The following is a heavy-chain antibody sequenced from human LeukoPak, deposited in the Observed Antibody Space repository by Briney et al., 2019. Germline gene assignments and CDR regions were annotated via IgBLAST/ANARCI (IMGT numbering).Heavy chain of an antibody. CDR2: INSDGSST. Sequence: TGGSLRLSCAASGFTFSSYWMHWVRQAPGKGLVWVSRINSDGSSTSYADSVKGRFTISRDNAKNTLYLQMNSLRAEDTAVYYCATLFIAAVGRGDYWGQGTLVTVSS. CDR1: GFTFSSYW. CDR3: ATLFIAAVGRGDY. V-gene: IGHV3-74*01. D-gene: IGHD6-13*01. J-gene: IGHJ4*02.